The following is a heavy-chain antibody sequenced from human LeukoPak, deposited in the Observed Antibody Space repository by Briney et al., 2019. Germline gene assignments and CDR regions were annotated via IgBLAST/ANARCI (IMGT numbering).Heavy chain of an antibody. CDR2: IMPLFNTP. J-gene: IGHJ6*03. CDR3: ARVDRNHFSMDV. Sequence: ASVTVSCKASGGTISNYVITWVRQAPGQGLEWKGGIMPLFNTPNYAQNFKGRVTITTDESTSTAYMQLSSLRSEDTAVYYCARVDRNHFSMDVWGKGTTVTVSS. V-gene: IGHV1-69*05. D-gene: IGHD3-10*01. CDR1: GGTISNYV.